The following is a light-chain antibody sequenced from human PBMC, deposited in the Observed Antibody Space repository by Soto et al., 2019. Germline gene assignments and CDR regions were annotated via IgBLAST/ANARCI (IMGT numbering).Light chain of an antibody. J-gene: IGKJ2*01. CDR2: GAS. CDR1: QSVSSNY. CDR3: QQYGSSPPSYT. Sequence: EIVFTQSPATLSLSPGERATLSCRASQSVSSNYLAWYQQKPGQAPRLLIYGASTRATGIPGRFSGSGSGTYFTLTISRLEPEEFGVYYCQQYGSSPPSYTFGQGTKLEIK. V-gene: IGKV3-20*01.